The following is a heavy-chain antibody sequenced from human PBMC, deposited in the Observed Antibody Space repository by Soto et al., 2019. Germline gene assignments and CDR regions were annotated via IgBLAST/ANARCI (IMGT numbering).Heavy chain of an antibody. CDR3: ARYWAVRGVVVPAAMDYYYGMDV. Sequence: QVQLQESGPGLVKPSETLSLTCTVPGGSISSYYWSWIRQPPGKGLEWIGYIYYSGSTNYNPSLKSRVTISVDTSKNQFSLKLSSVTAADTAVYYCARYWAVRGVVVPAAMDYYYGMDVWGQGTTVTVSS. V-gene: IGHV4-59*08. CDR1: GGSISSYY. D-gene: IGHD2-2*01. J-gene: IGHJ6*02. CDR2: IYYSGST.